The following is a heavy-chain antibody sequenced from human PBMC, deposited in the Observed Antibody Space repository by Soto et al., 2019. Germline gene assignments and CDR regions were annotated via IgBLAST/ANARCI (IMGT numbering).Heavy chain of an antibody. CDR3: ATSIGPNGFDP. V-gene: IGHV1-69*10. J-gene: IGHJ5*02. Sequence: ASVKVSCKASGGTFSSYSISWVRQAPGKGLEWMGGIIPNVGKAIYAQKFQGRVTMTEDTSTDTAYMELSSLRSEDTAVYYCATSIGPNGFDPWGQGTLVTVSS. CDR1: GGTFSSYS. CDR2: IIPNVGKA.